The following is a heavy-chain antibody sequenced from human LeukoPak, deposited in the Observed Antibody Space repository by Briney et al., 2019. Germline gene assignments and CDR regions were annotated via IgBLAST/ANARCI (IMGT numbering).Heavy chain of an antibody. V-gene: IGHV4-34*01. Sequence: SETLSLTCAVYGGSFSGYYWSWIRQPPGKGLEWIGEINHSGSTNYNPSLKSRVTISVDTSKNQFSLKLSSVTAADTAVYYCARGGKYYDSSGYYYYFDYWGQGTLVTVSS. CDR3: ARGGKYYDSSGYYYYFDY. CDR2: INHSGST. J-gene: IGHJ4*02. D-gene: IGHD3-22*01. CDR1: GGSFSGYY.